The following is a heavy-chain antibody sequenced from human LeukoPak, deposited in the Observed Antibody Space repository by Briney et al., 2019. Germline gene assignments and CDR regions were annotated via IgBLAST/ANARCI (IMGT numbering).Heavy chain of an antibody. J-gene: IGHJ6*02. CDR3: ARDMGLYYDILTGYSPYYGMDV. CDR1: GYTFTGYY. D-gene: IGHD3-9*01. CDR2: INPNSCGT. V-gene: IGHV1-2*02. Sequence: ASVKVSCKASGYTFTGYYMHWVRQAPGQGLEWMGWINPNSCGTNYAQKFQGRVTMTRDTSISTAYMELSRLRSDDTAVYYCARDMGLYYDILTGYSPYYGMDVWGQGTTVTVSS.